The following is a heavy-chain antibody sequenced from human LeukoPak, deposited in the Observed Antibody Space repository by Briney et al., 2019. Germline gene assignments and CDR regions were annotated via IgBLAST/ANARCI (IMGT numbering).Heavy chain of an antibody. CDR2: IYYSGST. Sequence: PSETLSLTCTVSGGSISSYYWSWIRQPPGKGLEWIGYIYYSGSTNYNPSLKSRVTISVDTSKNQFSLKLSSVTAADTVVYYCARTEQWLVLWFDPWGQGTLVTVSS. D-gene: IGHD6-19*01. CDR1: GGSISSYY. J-gene: IGHJ5*02. CDR3: ARTEQWLVLWFDP. V-gene: IGHV4-59*08.